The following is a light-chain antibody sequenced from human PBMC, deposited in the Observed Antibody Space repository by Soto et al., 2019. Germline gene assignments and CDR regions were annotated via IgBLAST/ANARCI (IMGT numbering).Light chain of an antibody. Sequence: VLRQPPSVSGAPGQRVTLSCTGNTSNLGAGYDVHWYQQLPGAAPKLVIFGNRNRPSGVPERFSGSKSGTSASLAITGLXAEDEADYYCQAYDYILTASVFGGGTQLTVL. CDR3: QAYDYILTASV. CDR2: GNR. J-gene: IGLJ3*02. CDR1: TSNLGAGYD. V-gene: IGLV1-40*01.